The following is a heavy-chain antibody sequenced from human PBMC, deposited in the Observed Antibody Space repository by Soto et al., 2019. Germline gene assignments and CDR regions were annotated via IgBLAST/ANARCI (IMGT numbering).Heavy chain of an antibody. J-gene: IGHJ4*02. CDR3: ASGVNWNYDY. CDR2: IWYDGSNK. CDR1: GFTFSSYG. D-gene: IGHD1-7*01. Sequence: PGGSLRLSCGSSGFTFSSYGMHLVRQAPGKGLEWVAVIWYDGSNKYYADSVKGRFTISRDNSKNTLYLQMNSLRAEDTAVYYCASGVNWNYDYWGQGTLVTVSS. V-gene: IGHV3-33*01.